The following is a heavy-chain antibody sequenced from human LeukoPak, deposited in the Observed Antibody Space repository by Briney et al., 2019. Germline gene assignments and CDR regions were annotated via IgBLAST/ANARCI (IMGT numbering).Heavy chain of an antibody. CDR2: IWYDGSNK. D-gene: IGHD6-13*01. CDR3: ARDRRPRTNSSWYFDY. J-gene: IGHJ4*02. V-gene: IGHV3-33*01. CDR1: GFTFSSYG. Sequence: GRSLRLSCAASGFTFSSYGMHWVRQAPGKGLEWVAVIWYDGSNKYYADSVKGRFTISRDNSKNTLYLQMNSLRAEDTAVYYCARDRRPRTNSSWYFDYWGQGTLVTVSS.